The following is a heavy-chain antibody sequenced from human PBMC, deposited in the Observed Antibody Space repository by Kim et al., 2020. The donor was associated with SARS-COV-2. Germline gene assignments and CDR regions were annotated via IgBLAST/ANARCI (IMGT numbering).Heavy chain of an antibody. CDR3: ARGAHSGYESSFDY. D-gene: IGHD5-12*01. J-gene: IGHJ4*02. Sequence: NPSLKSRVTISVDTSKNQFSLKLSSVTAADTAVYYCARGAHSGYESSFDYWGQGTRVTVSS. V-gene: IGHV4-34*01.